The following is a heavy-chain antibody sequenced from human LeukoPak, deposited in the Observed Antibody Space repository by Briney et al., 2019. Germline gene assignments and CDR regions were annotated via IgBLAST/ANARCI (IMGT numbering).Heavy chain of an antibody. D-gene: IGHD1-26*01. CDR2: ISGSGGGT. CDR1: GFTFNSYP. J-gene: IGHJ4*02. CDR3: AKDLGRYRNNYFDY. Sequence: GGSLRLSCAASGFTFNSYPMSWVRQAPEKGLEWVATISGSGGGTYYADSVKGRFTISRDDSKNTLYLQMNSLRAEDTAVYYCAKDLGRYRNNYFDYWGQGTLVTVSS. V-gene: IGHV3-23*01.